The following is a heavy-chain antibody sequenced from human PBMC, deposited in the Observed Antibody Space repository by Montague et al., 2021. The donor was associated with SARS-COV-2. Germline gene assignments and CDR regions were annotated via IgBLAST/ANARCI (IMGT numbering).Heavy chain of an antibody. CDR1: GGSISSSSYY. V-gene: IGHV4-39*01. Sequence: SETLSLTCTVSGGSISSSSYYWGWTRQPPGKGLEWIGSIYYSGSTYYNPSLKSRVTISVDTSKNQFSLKLSSVTAADTAVYYCAIEVGAMVYYYGMDVWGQGTTVTVSS. CDR3: AIEVGAMVYYYGMDV. J-gene: IGHJ6*02. D-gene: IGHD1-26*01. CDR2: IYYSGST.